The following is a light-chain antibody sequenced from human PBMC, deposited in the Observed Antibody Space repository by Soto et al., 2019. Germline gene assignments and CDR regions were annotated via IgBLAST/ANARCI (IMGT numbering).Light chain of an antibody. Sequence: QSVLTQPPSVSGAPGQRVTISCAGSSSNIGAGYDVHWYQQLPGTAPKLLIYGNSNRPSGVPARFSGSKSGPSASLAMTRLHAEDEADSECQSYDSSRSGCGVFGAGTKLTVL. CDR3: QSYDSSRSGCGV. J-gene: IGLJ2*01. CDR2: GNS. CDR1: SSNIGAGYD. V-gene: IGLV1-40*01.